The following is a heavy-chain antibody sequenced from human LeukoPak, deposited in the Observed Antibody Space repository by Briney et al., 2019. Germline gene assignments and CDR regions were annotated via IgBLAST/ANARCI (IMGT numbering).Heavy chain of an antibody. CDR3: TRGSLSGSSRDY. CDR1: GYTFTGYD. D-gene: IGHD1-26*01. J-gene: IGHJ4*02. Sequence: ASVKVSCKASGYTFTGYDINWVRQATGQGLEGMGWMNPDTGDTGYAQKFQGRVTMTRNTSIDTAYMELSGLRSEDSAVYYCTRGSLSGSSRDYWGQGTLVTVSS. V-gene: IGHV1-8*01. CDR2: MNPDTGDT.